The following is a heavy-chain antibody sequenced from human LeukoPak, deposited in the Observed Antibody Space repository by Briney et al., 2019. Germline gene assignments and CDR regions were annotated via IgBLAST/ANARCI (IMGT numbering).Heavy chain of an antibody. V-gene: IGHV1-24*01. J-gene: IGHJ4*02. Sequence: ASVKVSCKVSGYTFTELSIHWVRRAPGKGLEWMGGFDREDDEIMYARKFQGRVTVTEDTSTDTAVMELRSLKSEDTAVYYCATAPLVGVPTFLDSWGQGTLVTVSS. CDR2: FDREDDEI. D-gene: IGHD1-26*01. CDR1: GYTFTELS. CDR3: ATAPLVGVPTFLDS.